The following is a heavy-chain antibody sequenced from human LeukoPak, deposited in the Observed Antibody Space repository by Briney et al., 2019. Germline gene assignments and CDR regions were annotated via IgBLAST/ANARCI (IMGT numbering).Heavy chain of an antibody. CDR3: ARGIAVADPRLFDY. Sequence: QSSETLSLTCAVYGGSFSGYYWSWIRQPPGKGLEWIGEINHSGSTNYNPSLKSRVTISVDTSKNQFSLKLSSVTAADTAVYYCARGIAVADPRLFDYWGQGTLVTFSS. CDR2: INHSGST. CDR1: GGSFSGYY. J-gene: IGHJ4*02. V-gene: IGHV4-34*01. D-gene: IGHD6-19*01.